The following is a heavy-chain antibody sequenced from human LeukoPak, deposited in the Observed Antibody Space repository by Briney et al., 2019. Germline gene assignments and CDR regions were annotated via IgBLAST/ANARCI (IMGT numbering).Heavy chain of an antibody. CDR2: IYYSGST. D-gene: IGHD1-26*01. Sequence: PSETLSLTCTVSGGSISSSSYYWGWIRQPPGKGLEWIGSIYYSGSTYYNPSLKSRVTISVDTSKNQFSLKLSSVTAADTAVYYCASPGLSGSSQNLDYWGQGTLVTVSS. V-gene: IGHV4-39*01. CDR3: ASPGLSGSSQNLDY. CDR1: GGSISSSSYY. J-gene: IGHJ4*02.